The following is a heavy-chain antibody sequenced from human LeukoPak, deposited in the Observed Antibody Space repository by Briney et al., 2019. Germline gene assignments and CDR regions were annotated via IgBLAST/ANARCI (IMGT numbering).Heavy chain of an antibody. J-gene: IGHJ1*01. CDR3: ARSITSSWYGDFQH. V-gene: IGHV4-59*01. Sequence: SETLSRTCTVSGGSMSGYFWSWIRQPPGKRLEWIGYIYYSGSTNYNPSLKSRVTISVDTSKNQFSLKLSSVTAADTAVYYCARSITSSWYGDFQHWGQGTLVTVSS. CDR2: IYYSGST. CDR1: GGSMSGYF. D-gene: IGHD6-13*01.